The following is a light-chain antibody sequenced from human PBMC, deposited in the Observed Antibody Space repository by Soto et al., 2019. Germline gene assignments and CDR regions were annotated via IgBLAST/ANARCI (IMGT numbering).Light chain of an antibody. Sequence: EIVMTQSPATLSVSPGERATLSCRASQSISNSLAWYQQKPGQAPRLLIHDASTRATGIAARFSGSGSGTEFTLAISRLQSEDFAVYYCQQYNTWPLTFGGGTKVDIK. J-gene: IGKJ4*01. CDR2: DAS. CDR3: QQYNTWPLT. V-gene: IGKV3-15*01. CDR1: QSISNS.